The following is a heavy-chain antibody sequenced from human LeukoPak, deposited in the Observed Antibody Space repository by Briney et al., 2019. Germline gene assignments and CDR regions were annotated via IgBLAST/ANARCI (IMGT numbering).Heavy chain of an antibody. Sequence: SETLSLTCTVSGGSISSYYWSWIRQPPGKGLEWIGYIYYSGSTYYNPSLKSRVTISVDTSKNQFSLKLSSVTAADTAVYYCARGPLYYYDSSGYGSWYYYYGMDVWGQGTTVTVSS. CDR2: IYYSGST. CDR1: GGSISSYY. V-gene: IGHV4-30-4*01. D-gene: IGHD3-22*01. CDR3: ARGPLYYYDSSGYGSWYYYYGMDV. J-gene: IGHJ6*02.